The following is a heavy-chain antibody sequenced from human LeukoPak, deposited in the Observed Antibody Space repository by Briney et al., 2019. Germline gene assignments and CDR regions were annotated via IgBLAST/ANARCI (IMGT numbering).Heavy chain of an antibody. CDR1: GFTFSSYS. D-gene: IGHD1-26*01. CDR3: ARDYSGYFDY. Sequence: GGSLRLSCAASGFTFSSYSMNWVRQAPGKGLEWVSSISSSSSYMYYADSVKGRFTISRDNARNSLYLQMNSLRAEDTAVYYCARDYSGYFDYWGQGTLVIVSS. V-gene: IGHV3-21*01. J-gene: IGHJ4*02. CDR2: ISSSSSYM.